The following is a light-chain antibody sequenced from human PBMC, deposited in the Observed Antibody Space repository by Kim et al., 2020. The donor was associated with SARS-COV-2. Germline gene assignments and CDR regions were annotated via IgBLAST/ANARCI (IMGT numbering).Light chain of an antibody. CDR2: DTT. CDR1: SSNIGAGFD. V-gene: IGLV1-40*01. CDR3: QSYDSSLSGSGV. J-gene: IGLJ1*01. Sequence: QSVLTQPPSVSGAPGQRVTISCTGSSSNIGAGFDVHWYQHLPGRAPKLLIYDTTNRPSGVPDRFSGSKSDTSASLAISGLQAEDEADYYCQSYDSSLSGSGVFGTGTKVTDL.